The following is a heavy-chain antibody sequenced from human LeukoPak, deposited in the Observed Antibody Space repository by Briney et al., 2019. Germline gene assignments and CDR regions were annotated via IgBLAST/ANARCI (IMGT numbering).Heavy chain of an antibody. CDR2: IYYSGST. CDR3: ARIREYYYGSGKGWFDP. Sequence: SETLSLTCTVSGGSISSGGYYWSWIRQPPGKGLEWIGYIYYSGSTNYNPSLKSRVTISVDTSKNQFSLKLSSVTAADTAVYYCARIREYYYGSGKGWFDPWGQGTLVTVSS. J-gene: IGHJ5*02. V-gene: IGHV4-61*08. CDR1: GGSISSGGYY. D-gene: IGHD3-10*01.